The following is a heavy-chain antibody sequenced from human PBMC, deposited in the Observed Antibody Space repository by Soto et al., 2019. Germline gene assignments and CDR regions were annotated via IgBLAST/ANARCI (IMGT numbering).Heavy chain of an antibody. Sequence: GGSLRLSCAASGFTFTRYSMNWVRQAPGKGLECVSSISSTTNYIYYADSMKGRFTVSRDNAKNSVYLEMNSLSAEDTAVYYCAREYEDLTSNFDYWGQGTLVTVSS. J-gene: IGHJ4*02. CDR3: AREYEDLTSNFDY. D-gene: IGHD3-3*01. V-gene: IGHV3-21*01. CDR2: ISSTTNYI. CDR1: GFTFTRYS.